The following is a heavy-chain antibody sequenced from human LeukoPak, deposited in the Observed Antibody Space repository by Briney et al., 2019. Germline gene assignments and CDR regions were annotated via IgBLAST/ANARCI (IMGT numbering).Heavy chain of an antibody. D-gene: IGHD2-2*01. V-gene: IGHV1-2*02. CDR3: ARLPQSVVVVPAASGSDY. CDR1: GYTFTDYY. Sequence: GASVKVSCKASGYTFTDYYIHWVRQAPGEGLEWMGWINPNRGVADYSQKFQDRVTMTRDTSISTAYMELSRLRSDDTAVYYCARLPQSVVVVPAASGSDYWGQGTLVTVSS. CDR2: INPNRGVA. J-gene: IGHJ4*02.